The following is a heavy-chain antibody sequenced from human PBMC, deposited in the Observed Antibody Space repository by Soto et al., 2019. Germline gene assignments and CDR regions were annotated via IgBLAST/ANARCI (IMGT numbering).Heavy chain of an antibody. Sequence: SVKVSCKASGGTFSSYAISWVRQAPGQGLEWMGGIIPIFGTANYAQKFQGRVTITADKSTSTAYMELSSLRSEDTAVYYCARPRHPGYCTNGACYMVKETYYYAMDVWGQGTTVTVSS. CDR2: IIPIFGTA. V-gene: IGHV1-69*06. D-gene: IGHD2-8*01. J-gene: IGHJ6*02. CDR3: ARPRHPGYCTNGACYMVKETYYYAMDV. CDR1: GGTFSSYA.